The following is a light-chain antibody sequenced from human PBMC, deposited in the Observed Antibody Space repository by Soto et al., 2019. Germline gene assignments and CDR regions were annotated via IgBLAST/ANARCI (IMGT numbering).Light chain of an antibody. CDR2: DNN. CDR1: SSNIGDNY. CDR3: GTWDSSLSAGI. Sequence: QSVLTQPPSVSAAPGQKVAISCSGSSSNIGDNYVSWYQQLPGTAPKLLIYDNNKRPSGIPDRFSGSKSGPSASLGITGLQTGDEADYYCGTWDSSLSAGIFGTGTKLTVL. V-gene: IGLV1-51*01. J-gene: IGLJ1*01.